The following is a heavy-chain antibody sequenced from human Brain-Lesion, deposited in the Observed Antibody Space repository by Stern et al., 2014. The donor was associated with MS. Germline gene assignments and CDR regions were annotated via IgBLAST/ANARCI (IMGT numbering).Heavy chain of an antibody. CDR2: IYASGST. V-gene: IGHV4-61*02. CDR1: GGSISSGSYY. J-gene: IGHJ4*02. D-gene: IGHD5-18*01. CDR3: VRETGGYTYGDTDFFDF. Sequence: VQLVESGPGLVKPSQTLSLTCSVSGGSISSGSYYWNWIRQPAGKGLEWIGRIYASGSTNYSPSLQSRVFISGDTSKNHFSLKLSSVTAADAAMYYCVRETGGYTYGDTDFFDFWGQGTLVTVSS.